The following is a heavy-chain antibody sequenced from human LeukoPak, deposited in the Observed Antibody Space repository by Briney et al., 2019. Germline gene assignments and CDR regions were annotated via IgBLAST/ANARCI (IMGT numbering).Heavy chain of an antibody. CDR3: AKKIGAPYDSGAYHFLFDY. J-gene: IGHJ4*02. CDR1: GFTFSDYY. Sequence: GGSLRLSCAASGFTFSDYYMSWIRQAPGKGLEWVSGLSGSGGSTYYADSVKGRLTISRANSKNTLYLQMNSRRAEDTAVYYCAKKIGAPYDSGAYHFLFDYWGQGTLVTVSS. D-gene: IGHD3-22*01. V-gene: IGHV3-23*01. CDR2: LSGSGGST.